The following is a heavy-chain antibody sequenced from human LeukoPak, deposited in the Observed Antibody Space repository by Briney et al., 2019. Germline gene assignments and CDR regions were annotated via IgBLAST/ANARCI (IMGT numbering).Heavy chain of an antibody. Sequence: KSSETLSLTCAVYGGSFSGYYWSWIRQPPGKGLEWIGEINHSGSTNYSPSLKSRLTISVDTSNNQFSLRLSSVTAADTAVYYCARRDYCTSTSCYESYNWFDPWGQGTLVTVSS. J-gene: IGHJ5*02. CDR2: INHSGST. CDR3: ARRDYCTSTSCYESYNWFDP. CDR1: GGSFSGYY. D-gene: IGHD2-2*01. V-gene: IGHV4-34*01.